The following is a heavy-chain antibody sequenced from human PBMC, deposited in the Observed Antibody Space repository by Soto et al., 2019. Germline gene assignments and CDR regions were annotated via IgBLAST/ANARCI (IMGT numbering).Heavy chain of an antibody. D-gene: IGHD3-10*01. CDR2: ISSSSSYI. CDR3: ARGITMVRGGLNYYYGMDV. J-gene: IGHJ6*02. V-gene: IGHV3-21*01. CDR1: GFTFSSYS. Sequence: GGSLRLSCAASGFTFSSYSMNWVRQAPGKGLERVSSISSSSSYIYYADSVKGRFTISRDNAKNSLYLQMNSLRAEDTAVYYCARGITMVRGGLNYYYGMDVWGQGTTVTVSS.